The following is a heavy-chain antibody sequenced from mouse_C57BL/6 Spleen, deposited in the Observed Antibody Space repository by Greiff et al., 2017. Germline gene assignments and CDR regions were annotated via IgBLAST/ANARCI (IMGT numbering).Heavy chain of an antibody. CDR2: ISYDGSN. J-gene: IGHJ2*01. CDR1: GYSITSGYY. V-gene: IGHV3-6*01. D-gene: IGHD2-4*01. CDR3: ARAGDDYDYFDY. Sequence: EVQLQESGPGLVKPSQSLSLTCSVTGYSITSGYYWNWIRQFPGNKLEWMGYISYDGSNNYNPSLKNRISITRDTSKNQFFLKLNSVTTEDTATYYCARAGDDYDYFDYWGQGTTLTVSS.